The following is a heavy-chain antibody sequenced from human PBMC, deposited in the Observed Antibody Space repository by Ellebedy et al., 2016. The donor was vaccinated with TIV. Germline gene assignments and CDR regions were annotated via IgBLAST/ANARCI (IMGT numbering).Heavy chain of an antibody. J-gene: IGHJ4*02. Sequence: ASVKVSCXASGYTFTGYYMHWVRQAPGQGLEWMGWINPNSGGTNYAQKFQGRVTMTRDKSIRKAYMELSRMRSDDTAVYYCARGRADYWGQGTLVTVSS. CDR3: ARGRADY. V-gene: IGHV1-2*02. CDR2: INPNSGGT. CDR1: GYTFTGYY.